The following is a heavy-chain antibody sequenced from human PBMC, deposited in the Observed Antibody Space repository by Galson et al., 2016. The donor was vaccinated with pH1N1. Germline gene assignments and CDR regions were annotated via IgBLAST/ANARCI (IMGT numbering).Heavy chain of an antibody. CDR3: ARLGIPATIDDPYYMDV. CDR2: IYPGDSDT. J-gene: IGHJ6*03. D-gene: IGHD2-2*01. CDR1: GYSFSTYW. Sequence: QSGAEVKKPGESLKISCKGTGYSFSTYWIAWVRQMPGEGLEWMGIIYPGDSDTRYSPSFQGQVTISADKSISAAYLQWSSLQASDTAMSFCARLGIPATIDDPYYMDVWGKGTTVTVSS. V-gene: IGHV5-51*01.